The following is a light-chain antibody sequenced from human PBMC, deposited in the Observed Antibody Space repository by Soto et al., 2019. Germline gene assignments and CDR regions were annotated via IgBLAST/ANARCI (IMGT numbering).Light chain of an antibody. V-gene: IGKV1D-12*01. J-gene: IGKJ1*01. CDR1: QGISSW. CDR2: AAA. CDR3: LQASTFPRT. Sequence: DIQMTQSPSSVSASVGDRVTITCRASQGISSWLAWYQQVPGKAPKLLIYAAATLQSGVSSRFSGSYSGTDFTLTISSLQPEDFATYYCLQASTFPRTFGQGTNVDI.